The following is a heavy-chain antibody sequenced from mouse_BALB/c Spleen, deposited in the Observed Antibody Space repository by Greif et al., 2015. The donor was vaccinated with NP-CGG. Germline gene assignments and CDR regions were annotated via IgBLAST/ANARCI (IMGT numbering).Heavy chain of an antibody. D-gene: IGHD1-1*01. CDR2: IWGDGST. J-gene: IGHJ4*01. Sequence: VQLQQSGPGLVAPSQSLSITCTVSGFSLTGYGVNWVRQPPGKGLEWLGMIWGDGSTDYNSALKSRLSISKDNSKSXVFLKMNSLQTDDTARYYCARGDYGSSLYYAMEYWGQGTSVTVSS. CDR1: GFSLTGYG. V-gene: IGHV2-6-7*01. CDR3: ARGDYGSSLYYAMEY.